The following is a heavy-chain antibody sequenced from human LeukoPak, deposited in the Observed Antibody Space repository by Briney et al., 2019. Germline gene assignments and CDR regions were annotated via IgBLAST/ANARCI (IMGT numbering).Heavy chain of an antibody. V-gene: IGHV3-30*03. Sequence: GGSLRLSCAASGFTFSSYSMNWVRQAPGKGLEWVAVISYDGSNKYYADSVKGRFTISRDNSKNTLYLQMNSLRAEDTAVYYCARVKAYGGYVPYFDYWGQGTLVTVSP. CDR1: GFTFSSYS. CDR2: ISYDGSNK. D-gene: IGHD5-12*01. CDR3: ARVKAYGGYVPYFDY. J-gene: IGHJ4*02.